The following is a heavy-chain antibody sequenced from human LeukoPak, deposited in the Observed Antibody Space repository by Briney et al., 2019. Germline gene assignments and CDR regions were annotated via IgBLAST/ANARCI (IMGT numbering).Heavy chain of an antibody. V-gene: IGHV3-30*18. CDR3: AKEAGQWLVRAYFDY. CDR2: IPYDGSNK. Sequence: GGSLRLSCAASGFTFSSYGMHWVRQAPGKGLEWVAVIPYDGSNKYYADSVKGRFTISRDNSKNTLYLQMNSLRAEDTAVYYCAKEAGQWLVRAYFDYWGQGTLVTVSS. J-gene: IGHJ4*02. D-gene: IGHD6-19*01. CDR1: GFTFSSYG.